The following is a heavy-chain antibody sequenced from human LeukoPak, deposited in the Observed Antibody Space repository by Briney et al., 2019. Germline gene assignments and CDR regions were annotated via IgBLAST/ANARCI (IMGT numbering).Heavy chain of an antibody. CDR1: GFTFSSYG. CDR3: AKDMEMVTILEGPSADY. D-gene: IGHD5-24*01. V-gene: IGHV3-30*18. CDR2: ISYDGSNK. J-gene: IGHJ4*02. Sequence: PGRSLRLSCAASGFTFSSYGMHWVRQAPGKGLKWVAVISYDGSNKYYADSVKGRFTISRDNSKNTLYLQMNSLRAEDTAVYYCAKDMEMVTILEGPSADYWGQGTLVTVSS.